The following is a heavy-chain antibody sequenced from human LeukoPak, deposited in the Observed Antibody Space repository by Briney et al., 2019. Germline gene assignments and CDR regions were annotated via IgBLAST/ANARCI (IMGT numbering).Heavy chain of an antibody. J-gene: IGHJ4*02. D-gene: IGHD1-14*01. CDR3: ATETNGRHYDY. CDR2: IGPTGPDR. Sequence: GGSLRLSCTASGLTFSTSGFNWVRQAPGKGREWVASIGPTGPDRYHADSIKGRFTISRDNANNFLYLQMNSLRAEDTAVYYCATETNGRHYDYWGQGTLLTVSS. V-gene: IGHV3-21*06. CDR1: GLTFSTSG.